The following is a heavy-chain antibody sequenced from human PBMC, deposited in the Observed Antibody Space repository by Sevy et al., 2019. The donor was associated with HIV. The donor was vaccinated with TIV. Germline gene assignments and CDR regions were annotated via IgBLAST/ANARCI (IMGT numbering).Heavy chain of an antibody. Sequence: GESLKISCKGSGYSFTSYWIDWVRQMPGKGLEWMGIIYPGDSDTRYSPSFQGQVTISADKSISTAYLQWSSLKASDTAMYYCARRPRGYCSGGSCYGAFDIWGQGTMVTVSS. CDR2: IYPGDSDT. D-gene: IGHD2-15*01. V-gene: IGHV5-51*01. CDR1: GYSFTSYW. CDR3: ARRPRGYCSGGSCYGAFDI. J-gene: IGHJ3*02.